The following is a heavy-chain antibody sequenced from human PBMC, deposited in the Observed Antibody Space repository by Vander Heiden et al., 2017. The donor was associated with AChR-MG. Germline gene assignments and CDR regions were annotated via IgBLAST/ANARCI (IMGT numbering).Heavy chain of an antibody. CDR1: GFTSSSYG. Sequence: QVQRVSSGGGVVQPGRSLSLYCRASGFTSSSYGMHGVRHAAGKGLEWVAVIWYDGSNNYYADSVKGRFTISRDNSKNTLYLQMNSLRAEDTAVYYCARVMYDILTGYYTGDDAFDIWGQGTMVTVSS. J-gene: IGHJ3*02. CDR2: IWYDGSNN. V-gene: IGHV3-33*01. D-gene: IGHD3-9*01. CDR3: ARVMYDILTGYYTGDDAFDI.